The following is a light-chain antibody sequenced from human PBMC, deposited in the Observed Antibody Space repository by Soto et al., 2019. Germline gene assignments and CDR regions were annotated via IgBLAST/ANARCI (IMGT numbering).Light chain of an antibody. CDR3: QQYHDWPPWT. CDR2: DAS. J-gene: IGKJ1*01. Sequence: EIVLTQSPATLSLSPGERATLSCRASQSVSSYLAWYQQKPGQAPRLLIYDASNRATGIPARFSGSGSGTDFTLTISSLEPEDFAVYYCQQYHDWPPWTFGQGTKVEIK. CDR1: QSVSSY. V-gene: IGKV3-11*01.